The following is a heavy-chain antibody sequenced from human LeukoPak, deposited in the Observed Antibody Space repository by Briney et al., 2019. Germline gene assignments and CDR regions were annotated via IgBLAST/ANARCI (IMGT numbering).Heavy chain of an antibody. CDR3: AKDYDHYDILNGLFDY. J-gene: IGHJ4*02. D-gene: IGHD3-9*01. Sequence: GGSLRLSCAASGFTFSSYAMTWVRQALGKGLEWVSGIRGSGGSPSYADSVKGRFTISRDNSKNTLCPQMNSLRAEDTAVYYCAKDYDHYDILNGLFDYWGQGTLVTVPT. CDR2: IRGSGGSP. V-gene: IGHV3-23*01. CDR1: GFTFSSYA.